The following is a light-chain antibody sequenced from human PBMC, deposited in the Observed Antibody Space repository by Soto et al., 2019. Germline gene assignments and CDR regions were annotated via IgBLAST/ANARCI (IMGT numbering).Light chain of an antibody. CDR3: QQYGTPRSVT. V-gene: IGKV3-15*01. Sequence: EIVMTQSPATLSVSPGERATLSCRASHSVGSKLAWYQQKPGQAPRLLIHGASTRATGFPARFSGSGSGTDFTLTISKVEPEDFAVYYCQQYGTPRSVTFGQGTRLEIK. CDR1: HSVGSK. CDR2: GAS. J-gene: IGKJ5*01.